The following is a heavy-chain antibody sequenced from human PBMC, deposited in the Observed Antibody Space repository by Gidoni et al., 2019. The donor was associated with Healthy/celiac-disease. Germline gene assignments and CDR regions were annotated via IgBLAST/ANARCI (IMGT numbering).Heavy chain of an antibody. J-gene: IGHJ5*02. CDR2: IYHSGST. V-gene: IGHV4-38-2*01. Sequence: QVQLQESGPGLVKPSETLSLTCAVSGYSISSGYYWGWIRQPPGKGLEWIGSIYHSGSTYYNPSLKSRVTISVDTSKNQFSLKLRYVTAADTAVYYCARAFAARPDWFDPWGQGTLVTVSS. CDR1: GYSISSGYY. CDR3: ARAFAARPDWFDP. D-gene: IGHD6-6*01.